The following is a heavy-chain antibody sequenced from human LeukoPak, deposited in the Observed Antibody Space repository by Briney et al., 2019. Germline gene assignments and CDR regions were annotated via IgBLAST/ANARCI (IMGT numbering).Heavy chain of an antibody. J-gene: IGHJ4*02. CDR2: IGFDGVIK. CDR3: ARDMFRGVLDYYDY. Sequence: PGGSLRLSCAASGFTFNNYPMHWVRQAPGKGLEWVAVIGFDGVIKLYTDSVKGRFTISRDDSKNTLYLQMNGLRAEDSALYYCARDMFRGVLDYYDYWGQGTLVTVSS. CDR1: GFTFNNYP. V-gene: IGHV3-30*10. D-gene: IGHD3-10*01.